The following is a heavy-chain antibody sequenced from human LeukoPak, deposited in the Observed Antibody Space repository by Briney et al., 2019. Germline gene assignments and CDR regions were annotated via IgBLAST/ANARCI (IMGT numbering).Heavy chain of an antibody. V-gene: IGHV6-1*01. CDR1: GDSVSNKNTA. J-gene: IGHJ3*02. CDR3: ARRQDGHDTFDI. Sequence: SQTLSLTCAISGDSVSNKNTAWNWIRQSPSRGLEWLGRTYYRSKWHNTYAASVKSRITINPDTSKNQFSLQLNSVTPEDTAVYYCARRQDGHDTFDIWGQGTMVTVSS. CDR2: TYYRSKWHN.